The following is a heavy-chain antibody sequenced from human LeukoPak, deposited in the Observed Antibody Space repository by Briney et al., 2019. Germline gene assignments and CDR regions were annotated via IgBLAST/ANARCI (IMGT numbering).Heavy chain of an antibody. Sequence: PSETLSLTCAVSGDSISSSNWWSWVRQPPGKGLEWIGEIYHSGSTNYNPSLKSRVTISVDKSKNQFSLKLNSVTAADTAVYYCARGRYDYVWGSYRYTVWFDPWGQGTLVTVSS. CDR3: ARGRYDYVWGSYRYTVWFDP. D-gene: IGHD3-16*02. CDR2: IYHSGST. CDR1: GDSISSSNW. J-gene: IGHJ5*02. V-gene: IGHV4-4*02.